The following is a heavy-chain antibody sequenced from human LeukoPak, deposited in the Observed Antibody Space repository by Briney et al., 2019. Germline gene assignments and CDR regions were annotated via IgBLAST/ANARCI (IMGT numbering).Heavy chain of an antibody. D-gene: IGHD5-18*01. Sequence: SGGSLRLSCAASGFTFSSYGMHWVRQAPGKGLEWVAFIRYDGRNKYSADSVKGRITISRDNSNNTLYLQMNSLRAEDTAVYYCARAGYSYGNAFDIWGQGTMVTVSS. CDR2: IRYDGRNK. V-gene: IGHV3-30*02. CDR1: GFTFSSYG. J-gene: IGHJ3*02. CDR3: ARAGYSYGNAFDI.